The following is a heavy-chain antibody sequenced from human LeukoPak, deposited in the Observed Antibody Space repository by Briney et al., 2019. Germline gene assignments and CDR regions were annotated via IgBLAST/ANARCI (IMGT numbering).Heavy chain of an antibody. CDR2: ISAYNGNT. CDR3: AREDTTYYYYGMDV. J-gene: IGHJ6*02. V-gene: IGHV1-18*04. CDR1: GYTFTSYY. Sequence: GASVKVSCKASGYTFTSYYMHWVRQAPGQGLEWMGWISAYNGNTNYAQKLQGRVTMTTDTSTSTAYMELRSLRSDDTAVYYCAREDTTYYYYGMDVWGQGTTVTVSS. D-gene: IGHD1-14*01.